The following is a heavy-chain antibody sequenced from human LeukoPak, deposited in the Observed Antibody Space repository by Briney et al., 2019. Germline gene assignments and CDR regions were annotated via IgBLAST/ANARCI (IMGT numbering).Heavy chain of an antibody. CDR2: IIPIYGTT. V-gene: IGHV1-69*06. Sequence: ASVKVSCKASGGTFNSYGISWVRQAPGQGLEWMGRIIPIYGTTNYAQKFQGRVTITADKSTNTVYMELSSLRSEETAIYYCASSTTDYDSPGIYYMDVWGKGTTVTVSS. J-gene: IGHJ6*03. CDR3: ASSTTDYDSPGIYYMDV. D-gene: IGHD3-16*01. CDR1: GGTFNSYG.